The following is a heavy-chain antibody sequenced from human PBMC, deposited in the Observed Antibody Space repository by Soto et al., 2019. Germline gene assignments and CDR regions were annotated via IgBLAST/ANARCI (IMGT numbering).Heavy chain of an antibody. J-gene: IGHJ4*02. V-gene: IGHV3-48*02. CDR2: ISSSSSTI. CDR1: GLTFTSYS. Sequence: GGSLRLSCAASGLTFTSYSMNWVRQAPGKGLEWVSFISSSSSTIYCADSVKGRFTISRDNAKNSLYLQMNSLRDEDTAVYYCARDRGYTYGFDVWGQGSLVTVSS. D-gene: IGHD5-18*01. CDR3: ARDRGYTYGFDV.